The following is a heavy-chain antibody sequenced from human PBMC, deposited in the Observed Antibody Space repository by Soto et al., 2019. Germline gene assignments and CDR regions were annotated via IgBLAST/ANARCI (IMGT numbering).Heavy chain of an antibody. Sequence: ASVKVSCKASGGTFSSYAISWGRQAPGQGLEWMGGIIPIFGTANYAQKFQGRVTITADESTSTAYMELSSLRSEDTAVYYCARGSGSYLPGAFDIWGQGTMVTVS. CDR1: GGTFSSYA. J-gene: IGHJ3*02. CDR2: IIPIFGTA. CDR3: ARGSGSYLPGAFDI. D-gene: IGHD1-26*01. V-gene: IGHV1-69*13.